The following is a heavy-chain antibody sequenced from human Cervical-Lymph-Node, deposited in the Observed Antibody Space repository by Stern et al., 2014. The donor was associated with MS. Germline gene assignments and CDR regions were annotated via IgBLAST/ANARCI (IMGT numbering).Heavy chain of an antibody. CDR2: ISGSGGNT. Sequence: EVKLVESGGNLVQPGGSLRLSCAASGFTFSDYDMTWVRQAPGKGLEWISGISGSGGNTFYADSVKGRLIISRDNSKNTVYLQMNSLRVEDTALYYCAKGIIVTGAGYGMDVWGQGTTVIVSS. J-gene: IGHJ6*02. D-gene: IGHD6-19*01. V-gene: IGHV3-23*04. CDR1: GFTFSDYD. CDR3: AKGIIVTGAGYGMDV.